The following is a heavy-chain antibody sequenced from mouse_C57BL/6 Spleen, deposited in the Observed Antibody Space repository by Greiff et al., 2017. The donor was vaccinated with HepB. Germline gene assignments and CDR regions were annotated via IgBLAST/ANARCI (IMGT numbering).Heavy chain of an antibody. CDR1: GFTFSDYG. CDR2: ISSGSSTI. V-gene: IGHV5-17*01. J-gene: IGHJ1*03. D-gene: IGHD1-1*01. CDR3: ARPHDGSSYVWYCDV. Sequence: EVKLMESGGGLVKPGGSLKLSCAASGFTFSDYGMHWVRQAPEKGLEWVAYISSGSSTIYYADTVKGRFTLSRDNAKNTLFLQMTSLRSEDTAMYYCARPHDGSSYVWYCDVWGTGTTVTVSS.